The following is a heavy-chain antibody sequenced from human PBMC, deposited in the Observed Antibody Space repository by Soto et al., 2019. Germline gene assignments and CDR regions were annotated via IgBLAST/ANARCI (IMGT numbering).Heavy chain of an antibody. CDR2: IYTSGST. CDR1: GGSISSYY. D-gene: IGHD2-2*02. CDR3: ARDIPSCSSTSCSTNWFDT. V-gene: IGHV4-4*07. Sequence: SETLSLTCTVSGGSISSYYWSWLRQPAGKGLEWIGRIYTSGSTNYNPSLKSRVTMSVDTSKNQFSLKLSSVTAADTAVYYCARDIPSCSSTSCSTNWFDTWCQGTLVTVS. J-gene: IGHJ5*02.